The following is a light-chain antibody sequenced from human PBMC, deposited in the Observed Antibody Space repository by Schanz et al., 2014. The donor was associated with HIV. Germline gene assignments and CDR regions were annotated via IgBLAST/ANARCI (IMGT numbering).Light chain of an antibody. J-gene: IGLJ2*01. CDR2: LKSDGSH. Sequence: QSVLSQSPSASASLGASVKLTCTLSSGHSSFAIAWHQQRPEQGPRYLMNLKSDGSHNKGDGIPDRFSGSSSGAERYLTISSLQSDDEADYYCQTWGNGIVVFGGGTKVTVL. CDR3: QTWGNGIVV. CDR1: SGHSSFA. V-gene: IGLV4-69*01.